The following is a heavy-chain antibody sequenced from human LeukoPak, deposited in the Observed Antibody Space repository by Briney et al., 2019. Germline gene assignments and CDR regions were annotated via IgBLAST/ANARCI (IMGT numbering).Heavy chain of an antibody. CDR2: ISSSSSYI. Sequence: PGGSLRLSCVASGFTFTNHAMSWVRQAPGKGLEWVSSISSSSSYIYYADSVKCRFTISRENAKNSLYLQMNSLRAEDTAVYYCARVFPYSRSWYVQEDLDYWGQGNLVSVSS. CDR3: ARVFPYSRSWYVQEDLDY. D-gene: IGHD6-13*01. V-gene: IGHV3-21*01. CDR1: GFTFTNHA. J-gene: IGHJ4*02.